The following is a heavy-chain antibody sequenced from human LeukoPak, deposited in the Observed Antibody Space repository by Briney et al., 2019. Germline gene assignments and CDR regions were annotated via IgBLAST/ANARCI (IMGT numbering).Heavy chain of an antibody. V-gene: IGHV3-7*01. CDR2: VKQDGSEK. D-gene: IGHD6-6*01. CDR1: GFTFSSYW. CDR3: ARGSEYTSSTNYYFDY. Sequence: GGSLRLSCAASGFTFSSYWMSWVRQAPGKGLEWVANVKQDGSEKHYVDSVRGRFTISRDNAKKSLFLHMNSLRVEDTAVYYCARGSEYTSSTNYYFDYWGQGTLVTVSS. J-gene: IGHJ4*02.